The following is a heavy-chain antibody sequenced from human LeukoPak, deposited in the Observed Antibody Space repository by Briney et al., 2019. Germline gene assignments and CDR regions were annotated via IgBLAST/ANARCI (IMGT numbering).Heavy chain of an antibody. CDR2: ISSSGSTI. Sequence: SGGSLRLSCAAPGFTFSSYEMNWVRQAPGKGLEWVSYISSSGSTIYYADSVKGRFTISRDNAKNSLYLQMNSLRAEDTAVYYCARDYGPPDYWGQGTLVTVSS. V-gene: IGHV3-48*03. CDR3: ARDYGPPDY. J-gene: IGHJ4*02. CDR1: GFTFSSYE. D-gene: IGHD3-10*01.